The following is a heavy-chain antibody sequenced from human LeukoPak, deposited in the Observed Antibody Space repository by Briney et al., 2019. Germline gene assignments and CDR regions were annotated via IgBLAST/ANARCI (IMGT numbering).Heavy chain of an antibody. CDR2: IYYGGST. CDR3: AHIAVSVGAFDI. D-gene: IGHD6-19*01. V-gene: IGHV4-59*01. Sequence: SETLSLTCTVSGASISSYYWNWIRQPPGKGLEWIGYIYYGGSTNYNPSLKTRVTISVDTSKNQFSLNLTSVTAADTAVYYCAHIAVSVGAFDIWGHGAPVTVSS. J-gene: IGHJ3*02. CDR1: GASISSYY.